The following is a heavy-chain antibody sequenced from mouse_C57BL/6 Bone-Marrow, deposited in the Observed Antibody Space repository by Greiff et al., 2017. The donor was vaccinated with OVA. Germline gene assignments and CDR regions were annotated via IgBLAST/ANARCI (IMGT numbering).Heavy chain of an antibody. J-gene: IGHJ3*01. Sequence: EVQLVESGEGLVKPGGSRKLSCAASGFNFRSYAMSGVRQTPEKRLEWVAYISSGGDYLYYADTVKGRFTIFKENARNTLYLHMSSLKSADTAMYYCTRDYYGSSPAWFAYWGQGTLVTVSA. CDR2: ISSGGDYL. V-gene: IGHV5-9-1*02. CDR3: TRDYYGSSPAWFAY. CDR1: GFNFRSYA. D-gene: IGHD1-1*01.